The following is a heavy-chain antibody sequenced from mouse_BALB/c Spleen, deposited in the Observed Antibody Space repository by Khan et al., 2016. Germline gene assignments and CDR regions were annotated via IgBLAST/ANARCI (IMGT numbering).Heavy chain of an antibody. V-gene: IGHV1-54*01. Sequence: QVQLKQSGAELVRPGKSVKVSGKAAGYAFINYLIERVNQRPVQGLEWIVWFNQARVRCPYNEQFKAKSALTSDISTSTAYMQLSCLTSDDSAVYFWARSVGYDGGYAYWGQGTLVTDSA. D-gene: IGHD2-2*01. CDR1: GYAFINYL. CDR2: FNQARVRC. J-gene: IGHJ3*01. CDR3: ARSVGYDGGYAY.